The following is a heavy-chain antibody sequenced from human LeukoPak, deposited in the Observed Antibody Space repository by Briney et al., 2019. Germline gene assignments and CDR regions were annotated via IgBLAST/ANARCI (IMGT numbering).Heavy chain of an antibody. CDR3: ARDKAYGSGSRGVTAMVKRHNC. Sequence: GASVKVSCKASGYTFTGYYIHWVRQAPGQGLEWMGWINPNRGCPNYVQMLQGRVTMTRDTSISSAYMDLSRLRSDDTAVCYWARDKAYGSGSRGVTAMVKRHNCWGQGSLVSVSS. CDR1: GYTFTGYY. V-gene: IGHV1-2*02. D-gene: IGHD3-10*01. J-gene: IGHJ4*02. CDR2: INPNRGCP.